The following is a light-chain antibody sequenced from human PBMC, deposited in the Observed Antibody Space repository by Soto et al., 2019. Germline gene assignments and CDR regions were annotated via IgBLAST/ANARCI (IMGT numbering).Light chain of an antibody. Sequence: QSVLTQPPSVSAAPGQKVTISCSGSSSNIGSTYVSWYQKLPGTAPKLLIYDNNKRPSGIPDRFSGSKSGTSATLGITGLQTGDEADYYCGTWDNSLSAGVFGTGTKVTVL. V-gene: IGLV1-51*01. J-gene: IGLJ1*01. CDR3: GTWDNSLSAGV. CDR1: SSNIGSTY. CDR2: DNN.